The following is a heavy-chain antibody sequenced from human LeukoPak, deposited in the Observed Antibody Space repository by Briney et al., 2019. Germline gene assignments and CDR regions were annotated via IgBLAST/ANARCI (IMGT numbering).Heavy chain of an antibody. Sequence: GGSLILSCSASGFTFSRYWMHWVRQAPGKGLVWVSRISNDGSSTSYADSVKGRFTISRDNAKNTLYVQMNSLRAEDTAVYYCGRGHNGMDVWGQGTTVTVSS. CDR2: ISNDGSST. CDR1: GFTFSRYW. V-gene: IGHV3-74*01. J-gene: IGHJ6*02. CDR3: GRGHNGMDV.